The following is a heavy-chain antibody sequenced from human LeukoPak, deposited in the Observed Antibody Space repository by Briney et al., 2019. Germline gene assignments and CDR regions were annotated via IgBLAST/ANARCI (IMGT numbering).Heavy chain of an antibody. V-gene: IGHV1-18*01. J-gene: IGHJ4*02. CDR1: GYTFDIFG. CDR3: AREKGRWYFDY. CDR2: MSTYNGNT. Sequence: GASVKVSCKTSGYTFDIFGISWVRHAPGQGLEWLGWMSTYNGNTNDTQNLQGRITVTADASSTTVYMELRSLAYEDTAVYYCAREKGRWYFDYWGQGTLVTVSS. D-gene: IGHD5-24*01.